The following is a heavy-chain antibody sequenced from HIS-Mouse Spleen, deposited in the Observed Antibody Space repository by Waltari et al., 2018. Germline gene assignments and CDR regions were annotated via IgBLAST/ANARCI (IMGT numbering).Heavy chain of an antibody. J-gene: IGHJ2*01. CDR2: IYYSGRT. CDR1: GGSISSSSYY. Sequence: QLQLQESGPGLVKPSETLSLTCTVSGGSISSSSYYWGWIRQPPGKGLEWIGSIYYSGRTYYNPYLKSRVTISVDTAKNQCSLKLSSVTAADTAVYYCAREIPYSSSWYDWYFDLWGRGTLVTVSS. V-gene: IGHV4-39*07. D-gene: IGHD6-13*01. CDR3: AREIPYSSSWYDWYFDL.